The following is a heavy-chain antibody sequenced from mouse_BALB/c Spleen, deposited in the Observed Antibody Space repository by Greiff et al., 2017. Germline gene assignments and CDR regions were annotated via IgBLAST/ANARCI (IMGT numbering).Heavy chain of an antibody. CDR1: GYSITSGYY. V-gene: IGHV3-6*02. CDR2: ISYDGSN. Sequence: EVQVVESGPGLVKPSQSLSLTCSVTGYSITSGYYWNWIRQFPGNKLEWMGYISYDGSNNYNPSLKNRISITRDTSKNQFFLKLNSVTTEDTATYYCARGNYYGSSYGASMDYWGQGTSVTVSS. D-gene: IGHD1-1*01. J-gene: IGHJ4*01. CDR3: ARGNYYGSSYGASMDY.